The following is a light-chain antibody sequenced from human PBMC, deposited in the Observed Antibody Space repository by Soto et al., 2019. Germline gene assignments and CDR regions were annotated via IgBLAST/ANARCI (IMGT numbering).Light chain of an antibody. CDR1: QSVSSSY. CDR2: GAS. CDR3: QQYGSAPPIT. J-gene: IGKJ5*01. Sequence: VVFTQSPGTLSLSPGERDTLSCRASQSVSSSYLAWYQQKPGQAPRLLIYGASSRATGIPDRFSGSGSGTDFTLTISRLEPEDFAVYYCQQYGSAPPITFGEGTRLEIK. V-gene: IGKV3-20*01.